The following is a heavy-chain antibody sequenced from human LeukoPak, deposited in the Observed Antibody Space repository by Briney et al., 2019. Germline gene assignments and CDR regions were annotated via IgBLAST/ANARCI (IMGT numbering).Heavy chain of an antibody. D-gene: IGHD6-13*01. V-gene: IGHV3-13*01. J-gene: IGHJ4*02. CDR2: IGTAGDT. CDR1: GFTFSSYD. CDR3: ARVAAAGKGFDH. Sequence: GGSLRLSCTASGFTFSSYDMHWVRQGTGKGLEWVSAIGTAGDTYYGGSVKGRFTISRENAKNSLYLQMNSLRAGDAAVYYCARVAAAGKGFDHWGQGTLVTVSS.